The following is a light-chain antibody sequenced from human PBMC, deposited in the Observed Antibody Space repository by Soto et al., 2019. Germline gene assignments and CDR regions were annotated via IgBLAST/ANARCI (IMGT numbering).Light chain of an antibody. Sequence: EIVITQSPATLSVSPGERATLSCRASQSVSSNLDWYQQKPGQAPRLLIYRASTRATGIPARFSGSGSGTEVTLTISSLQSEDFALYYCQQYNNWPLLFGQGTRLEIK. CDR3: QQYNNWPLL. V-gene: IGKV3-15*01. CDR2: RAS. J-gene: IGKJ5*01. CDR1: QSVSSN.